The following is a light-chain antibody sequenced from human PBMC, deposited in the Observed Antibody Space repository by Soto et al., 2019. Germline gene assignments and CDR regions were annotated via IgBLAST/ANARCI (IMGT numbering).Light chain of an antibody. Sequence: SALPQPRSVSGSPGQSVTISCTGTSSDVGGYNYVSWYQQHPGKAPKLMIYDVSKRPSGVPDRFSGSKSGNTASLTISGFQAEDEADYYCCSYAGSYTLYVFGTGTKGTVL. J-gene: IGLJ1*01. CDR1: SSDVGGYNY. V-gene: IGLV2-11*01. CDR2: DVS. CDR3: CSYAGSYTLYV.